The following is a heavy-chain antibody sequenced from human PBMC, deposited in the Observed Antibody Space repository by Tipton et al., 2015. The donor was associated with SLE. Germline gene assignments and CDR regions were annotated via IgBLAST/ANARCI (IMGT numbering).Heavy chain of an antibody. CDR1: GFTFSSYG. V-gene: IGHV3-33*01. Sequence: SLRLSCAASGFTFSSYGMHWVRQAPGKGLEWVAVIWYDGSNKYYADSVKGRFTISRDNSKNTLYLQMNSLRAEDTAVYYCARVLTPYYGMDVWGQGTTVTVS. CDR2: IWYDGSNK. CDR3: ARVLTPYYGMDV. D-gene: IGHD3-9*01. J-gene: IGHJ6*02.